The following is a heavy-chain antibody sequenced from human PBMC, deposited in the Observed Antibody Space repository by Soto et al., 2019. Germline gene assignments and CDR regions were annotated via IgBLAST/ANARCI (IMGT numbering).Heavy chain of an antibody. CDR2: TYYRSKWYN. D-gene: IGHD6-19*01. CDR1: GDSVSSNSAA. V-gene: IGHV6-1*01. J-gene: IGHJ4*02. CDR3: ARDPLSVAGIFDY. Sequence: SQTLSLTCAISGDSVSSNSAAWNWIRPSPSRGLEWLGRTYYRSKWYNDYAVSVKSRITINPDTSKNQFSLQLNSVTPEDTAVYYCARDPLSVAGIFDYWGQGTMVTVYS.